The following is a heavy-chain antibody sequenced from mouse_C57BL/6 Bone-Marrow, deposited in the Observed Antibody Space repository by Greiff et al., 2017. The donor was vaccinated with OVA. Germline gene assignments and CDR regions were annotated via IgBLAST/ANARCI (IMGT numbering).Heavy chain of an antibody. CDR3: ATLDSSGPSYYFDY. V-gene: IGHV1-64*01. J-gene: IGHJ2*01. Sequence: VQLQQSGAELVKPGASVKLSCKASGYTFTSYWMHWVKQRPGQGLEWIGMIHPNSGSTNYNEKFKSKATLTVDKSSSTAYMQLSSLTSEDSAVYYCATLDSSGPSYYFDYWGQGTTLTVSS. CDR1: GYTFTSYW. D-gene: IGHD3-2*02. CDR2: IHPNSGST.